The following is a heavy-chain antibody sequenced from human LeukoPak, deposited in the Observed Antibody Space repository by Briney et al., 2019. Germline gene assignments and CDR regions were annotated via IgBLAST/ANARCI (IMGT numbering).Heavy chain of an antibody. J-gene: IGHJ4*02. Sequence: KPSETLSLTCTVSGGSISSYYWSWIRQPPGKGLEWIGYIYYSGSTNYNPSLKSRVTISVDTSKSQFSLKLSSVTAADTAVYYCARVLAAAGIDYWGQGTLVTVSS. CDR3: ARVLAAAGIDY. V-gene: IGHV4-59*01. CDR2: IYYSGST. D-gene: IGHD6-13*01. CDR1: GGSISSYY.